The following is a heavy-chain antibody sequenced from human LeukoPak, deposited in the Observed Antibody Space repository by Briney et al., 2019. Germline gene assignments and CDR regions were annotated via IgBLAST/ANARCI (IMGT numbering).Heavy chain of an antibody. CDR3: ARHRGPDAFDT. Sequence: PSETLSLTCTVSGGSISSYYWSWIRQPPGKGLEWIGYIYYSGSANYNPSLKSRVTISVDTSKNQSSLKLSSVTAADTAVYYCARHRGPDAFDTWGQGTMVTVSS. CDR1: GGSISSYY. J-gene: IGHJ3*02. V-gene: IGHV4-59*08. CDR2: IYYSGSA.